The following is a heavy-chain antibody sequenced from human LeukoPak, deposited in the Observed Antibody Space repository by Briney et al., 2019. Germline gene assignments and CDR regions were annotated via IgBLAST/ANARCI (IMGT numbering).Heavy chain of an antibody. CDR3: ARDRLAIVGATIDWYFDL. CDR2: IYHSGST. J-gene: IGHJ2*01. V-gene: IGHV4-38-2*02. Sequence: SETLSLTCTVSGYSISSGYYWGWIRQPPGKGLEWIGSIYHSGSTYYNPSLKSRVTISVDTSKNQFSLKMSSVTAADTAVYYCARDRLAIVGATIDWYFDLWGRGTLVTVSS. D-gene: IGHD1-26*01. CDR1: GYSISSGYY.